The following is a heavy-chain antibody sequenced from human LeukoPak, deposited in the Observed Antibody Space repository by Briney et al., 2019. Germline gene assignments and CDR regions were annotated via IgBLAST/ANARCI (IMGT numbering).Heavy chain of an antibody. D-gene: IGHD6-13*01. Sequence: GGSLRLSCAASGFTFSSHWMTWVRQAPGKGLEWVANINQDGSERYYVDSVNGRFTISIDNAKNSLYLQMNSLRAEDTAVYYCARDSEYSSSFAFDIWGQGTMVTVSS. V-gene: IGHV3-7*01. J-gene: IGHJ3*02. CDR1: GFTFSSHW. CDR2: INQDGSER. CDR3: ARDSEYSSSFAFDI.